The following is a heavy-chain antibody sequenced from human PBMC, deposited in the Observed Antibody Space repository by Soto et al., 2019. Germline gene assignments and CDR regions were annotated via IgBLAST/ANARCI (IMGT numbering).Heavy chain of an antibody. D-gene: IGHD4-17*01. V-gene: IGHV3-9*01. CDR2: ISWNSGSI. CDR1: GFTFDDYA. J-gene: IGHJ4*02. Sequence: PGGSLRLSCAASGFTFDDYAMHWVRQAPGKGLEWVSGISWNSGSIGYADSVKGRFTISRDNAKNSLYLQMNSLRAEDTALYYCAKDTLGDYVLNHFDYWGQGTLVTVSS. CDR3: AKDTLGDYVLNHFDY.